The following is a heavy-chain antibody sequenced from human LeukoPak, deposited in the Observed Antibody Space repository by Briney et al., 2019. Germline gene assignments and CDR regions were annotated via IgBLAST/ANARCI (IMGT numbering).Heavy chain of an antibody. V-gene: IGHV3-48*04. Sequence: PGGSLRLSCAASGFTFSSYSMNWVRQAPGKGLEWVSHIGRGITYADSVKGRFTISRDNTKNSVYLQMNSLRAEDTAVYYCARDAPAGEKPEYFFDYWDQGTLVTVSS. J-gene: IGHJ4*02. CDR3: ARDAPAGEKPEYFFDY. CDR2: IGRGIT. CDR1: GFTFSSYS.